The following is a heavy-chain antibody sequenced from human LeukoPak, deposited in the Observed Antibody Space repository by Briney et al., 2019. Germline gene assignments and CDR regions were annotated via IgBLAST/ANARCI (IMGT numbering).Heavy chain of an antibody. J-gene: IGHJ5*02. D-gene: IGHD3-22*01. CDR3: ARDQQSYYDSSGYLWFDP. Sequence: ASVKVSCKASGYTFTSYGISWVRQAPGQGLEWMGWISAYNGNTNYAQKLQGRVTMTTDTSTSTAYMELRSLRSDDTAVYYCARDQQSYYDSSGYLWFDPWGQGTLVTLSS. CDR2: ISAYNGNT. CDR1: GYTFTSYG. V-gene: IGHV1-18*01.